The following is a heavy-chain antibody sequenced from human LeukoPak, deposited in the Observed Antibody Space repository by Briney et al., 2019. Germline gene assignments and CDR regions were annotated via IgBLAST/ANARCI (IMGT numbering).Heavy chain of an antibody. V-gene: IGHV3-23*01. J-gene: IGHJ6*02. Sequence: GGSLRLSCAASGFTFSSYAMSWVRQAPGKGLEWVSAISGSGGSTYYADSVKGRFTISRDNSKNALYLQMNSLRAEDTAVYYCAKDRDGYNYYYYGMDVWGQGTTVTVSS. CDR2: ISGSGGST. D-gene: IGHD5-24*01. CDR3: AKDRDGYNYYYYGMDV. CDR1: GFTFSSYA.